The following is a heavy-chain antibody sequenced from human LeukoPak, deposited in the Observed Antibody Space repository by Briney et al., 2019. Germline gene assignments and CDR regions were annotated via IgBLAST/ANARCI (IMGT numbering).Heavy chain of an antibody. D-gene: IGHD3-10*01. Sequence: SVKVSCKASGGTFSSYAISWVRQAPGQGLEWMGGIIPIFGTANYAQKFQGRVTITADESTSTAYMELSSLRSEDTAVYYCARDQAFSITEYYMDVWGKGTTVTISS. V-gene: IGHV1-69*13. CDR3: ARDQAFSITEYYMDV. CDR2: IIPIFGTA. J-gene: IGHJ6*03. CDR1: GGTFSSYA.